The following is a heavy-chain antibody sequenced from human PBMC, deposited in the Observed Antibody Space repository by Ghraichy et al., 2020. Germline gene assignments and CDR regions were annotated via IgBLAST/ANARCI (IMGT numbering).Heavy chain of an antibody. J-gene: IGHJ6*03. V-gene: IGHV1-69*13. Sequence: SVKVSCKASGGTFSSYAISWVRQAPGQGLEWMVGIIPIFGTANYAQKFQGRVTITADESTSTAYMELSSLRSEDTAVYYCARVGTMVQGVILSQAFYYYYYMDVWGKGTTVTVSS. D-gene: IGHD3-10*01. CDR2: IIPIFGTA. CDR1: GGTFSSYA. CDR3: ARVGTMVQGVILSQAFYYYYYMDV.